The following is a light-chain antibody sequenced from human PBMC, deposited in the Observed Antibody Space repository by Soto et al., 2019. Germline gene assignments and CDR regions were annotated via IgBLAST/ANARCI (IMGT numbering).Light chain of an antibody. J-gene: IGKJ1*01. V-gene: IGKV1-39*01. CDR1: QSISTY. CDR2: ATY. CDR3: QQSYSTPPGT. Sequence: DIQMTQSPSSLSGSVGDRVTITCRASQSISTYLIWYQQKPGKAPKLLIYATYSLQSGVPSRFSGSGSGTDFTLTISSLQPEDFATYYCQQSYSTPPGTFGQGTKVDI.